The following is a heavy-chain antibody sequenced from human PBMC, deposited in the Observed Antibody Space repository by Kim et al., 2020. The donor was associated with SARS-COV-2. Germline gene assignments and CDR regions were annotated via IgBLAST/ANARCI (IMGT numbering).Heavy chain of an antibody. Sequence: GGSLRLSCAASGFTFRNYAMSWVRQAPGKGLEWVASIFGSGSGTYYVDSVKGRFSISRDNSKSTLFLQMDNLRAEDTAVYYCARHDHVTTVTFYWYFALWGRGSLVTVSS. D-gene: IGHD1-1*01. V-gene: IGHV3-23*01. CDR2: IFGSGSGT. CDR1: GFTFRNYA. CDR3: ARHDHVTTVTFYWYFAL. J-gene: IGHJ2*01.